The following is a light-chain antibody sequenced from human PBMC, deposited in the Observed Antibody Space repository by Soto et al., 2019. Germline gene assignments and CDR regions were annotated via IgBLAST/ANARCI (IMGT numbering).Light chain of an antibody. CDR2: KAS. J-gene: IGKJ1*01. CDR1: QSISTW. CDR3: QHYNSYSEA. Sequence: DIQMTQSPSTLSASLGDRVTITCRASQSISTWLAWYQQEPGKAPKLLIHKASSLQSGVPSRFSGSGSGTDFTLTISSLQPDDFATYYCQHYNSYSEAFGQGTKVDIK. V-gene: IGKV1-5*03.